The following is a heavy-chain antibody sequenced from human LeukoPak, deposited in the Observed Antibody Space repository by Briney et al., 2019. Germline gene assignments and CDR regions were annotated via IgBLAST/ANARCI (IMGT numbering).Heavy chain of an antibody. CDR2: INPNSGGT. D-gene: IGHD3-9*01. Sequence: ASVKVSCKASGYTFTGYYMHWVRQAPGQGLEWMGWINPNSGGTNYAQKVQGWVTMTRDTSISTAYMELSRLRSDDTAVYYCARSSHILTGSDAFDIWGQGTMVTVSS. V-gene: IGHV1-2*04. J-gene: IGHJ3*02. CDR3: ARSSHILTGSDAFDI. CDR1: GYTFTGYY.